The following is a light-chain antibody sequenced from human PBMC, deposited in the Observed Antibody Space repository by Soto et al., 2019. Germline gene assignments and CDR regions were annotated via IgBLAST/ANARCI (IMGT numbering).Light chain of an antibody. Sequence: EIVLTQSPATLSLSPGERATLSCRASRSVSSYLACYQQKPGQAPRLLIHDASNRASGIPARFSGSGSGTDFTLTISSLEPEDFAVYYCQQHSNSITFGQGTRLEMK. CDR2: DAS. CDR1: RSVSSY. V-gene: IGKV3-11*01. CDR3: QQHSNSIT. J-gene: IGKJ5*01.